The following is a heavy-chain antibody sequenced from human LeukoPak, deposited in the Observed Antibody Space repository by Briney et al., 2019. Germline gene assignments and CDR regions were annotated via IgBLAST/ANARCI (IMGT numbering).Heavy chain of an antibody. V-gene: IGHV3-33*01. J-gene: IGHJ6*02. CDR3: ARPITSYYYYGMDV. CDR2: IWYDGSNK. CDR1: GFTFSSYG. Sequence: GRSLRLSCAASGFTFSSYGMHWVRQAPGKGLEWVAVIWYDGSNKYYADSVKGRFTISRDNSKNTLYLQMNGLRAEDTAVYYCARPITSYYYYGMDVWGQGTTVTVSS. D-gene: IGHD3-10*01.